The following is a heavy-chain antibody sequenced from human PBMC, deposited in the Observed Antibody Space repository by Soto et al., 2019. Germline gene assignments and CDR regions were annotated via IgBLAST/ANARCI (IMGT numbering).Heavy chain of an antibody. D-gene: IGHD3-3*01. Sequence: EVQLVESGGGLVQPGGSLRLSCAASGFTFSSYSMNWVRQAPGKGLEWVSYISSSSSTIYYADSVKGRFTISRDNAKNSLYLQMNSLRAEDTAVYYCARDPIFLEWLLPLPPGHAAWGQGTLVTVSS. V-gene: IGHV3-48*01. CDR3: ARDPIFLEWLLPLPPGHAA. CDR2: ISSSSSTI. CDR1: GFTFSSYS. J-gene: IGHJ4*02.